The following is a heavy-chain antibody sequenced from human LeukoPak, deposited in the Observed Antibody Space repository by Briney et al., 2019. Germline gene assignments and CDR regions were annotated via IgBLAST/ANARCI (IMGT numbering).Heavy chain of an antibody. CDR2: IWYDGSNK. Sequence: PGGSLRLSCAASGFTFSSYGMHWVHQAPGKGLEWVAVIWYDGSNKYYADSVKGRFTISRDNSKNTLYLQMNSLRAEDTAVYYCARIPFFDYGMDVWGQGTTVTVSS. CDR1: GFTFSSYG. J-gene: IGHJ6*02. CDR3: ARIPFFDYGMDV. V-gene: IGHV3-33*01.